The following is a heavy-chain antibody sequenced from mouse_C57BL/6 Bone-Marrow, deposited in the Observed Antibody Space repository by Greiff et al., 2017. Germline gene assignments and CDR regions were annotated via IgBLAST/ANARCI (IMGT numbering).Heavy chain of an antibody. CDR1: GFPFSDYG. D-gene: IGHD1-1*01. J-gene: IGHJ4*01. V-gene: IGHV5-17*01. CDR2: ISSGSSTI. Sequence: EVQLVESGGGLVKPGGSLKLSCAVSGFPFSDYGMHWVRQAPEKGLEWVAYISSGSSTIYYADTVKGRFTISRDNAKKTLFLQMTSLRSEDTAMYYCARPQHYYGSSYFAMDYWGQGTSVTVSS. CDR3: ARPQHYYGSSYFAMDY.